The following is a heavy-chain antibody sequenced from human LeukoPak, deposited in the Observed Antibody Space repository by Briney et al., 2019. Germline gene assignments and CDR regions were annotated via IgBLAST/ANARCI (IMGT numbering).Heavy chain of an antibody. J-gene: IGHJ3*02. CDR3: ARGLLDGYTHPAAFDI. V-gene: IGHV4-59*07. CDR2: IYYSRST. CDR1: GGSISSYF. D-gene: IGHD5-24*01. Sequence: SDTLSLTCTVSGGSISSYFWSWLRQPTGKGLEWIGYIYYSRSTNYNPTLKTRLNISVNTSKNQSSLKLSSVTAADTAVYYCARGLLDGYTHPAAFDIWGQGTMVTVSS.